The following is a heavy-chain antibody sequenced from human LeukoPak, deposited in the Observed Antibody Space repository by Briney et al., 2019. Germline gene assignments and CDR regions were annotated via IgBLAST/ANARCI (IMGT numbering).Heavy chain of an antibody. CDR2: IIPIFGTA. Sequence: SVKVSCKASGGTFSSYAISWVRQAPEQGLEWMGGIIPIFGTANYAQKFQGRVTITADESTSTAYMELSSLRSEDTAVYYCARASSGWYYFDYWGQGTLVTVSS. CDR1: GGTFSSYA. V-gene: IGHV1-69*13. D-gene: IGHD6-19*01. J-gene: IGHJ4*02. CDR3: ARASSGWYYFDY.